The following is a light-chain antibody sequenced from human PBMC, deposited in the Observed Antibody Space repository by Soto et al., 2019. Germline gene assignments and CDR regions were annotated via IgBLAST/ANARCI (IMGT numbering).Light chain of an antibody. J-gene: IGKJ5*01. CDR2: GVS. V-gene: IGKV3-20*01. CDR1: QTINNND. CDR3: QQYGSSPWIT. Sequence: IALMQSPGTLSLFPGETATLSCRASQTINNNDLAWYQQKPGQAPRLLVFGVSNRATGIPDRFSGSGSGTDFTLTVTSLEPEDCAVYYCQQYGSSPWITFGQGTRLEI.